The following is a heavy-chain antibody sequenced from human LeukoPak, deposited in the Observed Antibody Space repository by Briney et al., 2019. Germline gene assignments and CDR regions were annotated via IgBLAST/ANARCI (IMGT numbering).Heavy chain of an antibody. J-gene: IGHJ4*02. CDR3: AKGFVPDCYGSGAFDY. Sequence: GGSLRLSCAASGFTFSSYAMSWVRQAPGKGLEWVSAISGSGGSTYYADPVKGRFTISRDSSKNTLYLQMNSLRAEDTAVYYCAKGFVPDCYGSGAFDYWGQGTLVTVSS. CDR1: GFTFSSYA. CDR2: ISGSGGST. V-gene: IGHV3-23*01. D-gene: IGHD3-10*01.